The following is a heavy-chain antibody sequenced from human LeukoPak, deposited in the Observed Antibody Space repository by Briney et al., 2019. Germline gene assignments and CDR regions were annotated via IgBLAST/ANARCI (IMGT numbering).Heavy chain of an antibody. V-gene: IGHV1-3*01. CDR3: ARDVSSGIAAGHP. J-gene: IGHJ5*02. D-gene: IGHD6-13*01. CDR1: GYTFTSYA. Sequence: AAVKVSCKASGYTFTSYAMHWVRQAPGQRLEWMGWINAGNGNTKYSQKFQGRVTITRDTSASTAYMELSSLRSEDTAVYYCARDVSSGIAAGHPWGQGTLVTVSS. CDR2: INAGNGNT.